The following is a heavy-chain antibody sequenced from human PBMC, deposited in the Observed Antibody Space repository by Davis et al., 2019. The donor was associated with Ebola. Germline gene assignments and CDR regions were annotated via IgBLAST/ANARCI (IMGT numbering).Heavy chain of an antibody. CDR3: ARRADNHLAF. D-gene: IGHD1-14*01. V-gene: IGHV5-51*01. Sequence: PGGSLRLSCQDSAHTFASHWIDWVRQVPGKGLEWVGVIFPADGDARYSPSFQGRVTISADQSLFTVYLEWHTLKTSDSAVYYCARRADNHLAFWGQGTQIIVSS. J-gene: IGHJ4*02. CDR1: AHTFASHW. CDR2: IFPADGDA.